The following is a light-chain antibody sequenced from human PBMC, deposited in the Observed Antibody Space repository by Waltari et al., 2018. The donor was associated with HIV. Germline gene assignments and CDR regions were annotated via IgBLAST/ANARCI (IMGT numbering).Light chain of an antibody. CDR1: PGTAPTRNY. J-gene: IGLJ3*02. CDR2: DTE. V-gene: IGLV7-46*01. Sequence: QAVVTQEPSLSVSPGGTVTVTCASFPGTAPTRNYVHWIQLKPGQAPRTLIYDTEKRHPWTAGRFSGSLVGGRAALTLSGALTDDEADYYCLLSFSGVRVFGGGTKLTV. CDR3: LLSFSGVRV.